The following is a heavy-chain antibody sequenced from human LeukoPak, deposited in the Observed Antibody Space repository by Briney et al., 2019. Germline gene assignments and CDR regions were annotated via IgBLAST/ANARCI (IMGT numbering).Heavy chain of an antibody. J-gene: IGHJ5*02. CDR2: GNT. V-gene: IGHV1-2*02. D-gene: IGHD3-3*01. Sequence: GNTNYAQKFQGRVTMTRDTSISTAYMELSRLRSDDTAVYYCARDKSLFWSGYANGTWFDPWGQGTLVTVSS. CDR3: ARDKSLFWSGYANGTWFDP.